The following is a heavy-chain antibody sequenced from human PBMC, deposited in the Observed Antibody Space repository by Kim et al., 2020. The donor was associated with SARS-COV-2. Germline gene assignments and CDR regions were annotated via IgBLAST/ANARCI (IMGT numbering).Heavy chain of an antibody. Sequence: SGPTLVKSTQTLTLTCMFSGFSPTNNRVAVGWIRQPPGKALEWVGIIYGDGDKHYSPSLESRLTIMKDTSKNQVVLIMTNVDTVDTGTYYCAHRRQPWDGDWFDTWGQGTLVTVSS. D-gene: IGHD3-10*01. CDR3: AHRRQPWDGDWFDT. CDR1: GFSPTNNRVA. J-gene: IGHJ5*02. V-gene: IGHV2-5*02. CDR2: IYGDGDK.